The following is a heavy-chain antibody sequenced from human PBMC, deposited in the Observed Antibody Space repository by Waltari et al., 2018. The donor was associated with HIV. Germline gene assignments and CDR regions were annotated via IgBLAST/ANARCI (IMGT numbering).Heavy chain of an antibody. J-gene: IGHJ4*02. CDR3: ARDTHWLAYLFDS. V-gene: IGHV1-2*02. CDR1: GYSFSGYY. D-gene: IGHD6-19*01. Sequence: QLPRVQSGAEVKKPGAQVKVSCRTSGYSFSGYYIHWVRQAPGQGLEWMGWINPDTGDTKYAQNFQGRVTMTRDTSINTAYMDLSSLRSDDTAVYYCARDTHWLAYLFDSWGQGTLVTVSS. CDR2: INPDTGDT.